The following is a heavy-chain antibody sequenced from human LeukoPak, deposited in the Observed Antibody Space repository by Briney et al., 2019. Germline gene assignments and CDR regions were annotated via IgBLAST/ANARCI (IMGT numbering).Heavy chain of an antibody. J-gene: IGHJ6*02. CDR1: GGSFSGYY. CDR3: ARGKALSSSYYYHGMDV. D-gene: IGHD3-16*02. Sequence: SETLSLTCAVYGGSFSGYYWSWIRQPPGNGLEWIGEINHSGSTNYNPSLKSRVTISVDTSKNQFSLKLSSVTAADTAVYYCARGKALSSSYYYHGMDVWGQGTTVTVSS. CDR2: INHSGST. V-gene: IGHV4-34*01.